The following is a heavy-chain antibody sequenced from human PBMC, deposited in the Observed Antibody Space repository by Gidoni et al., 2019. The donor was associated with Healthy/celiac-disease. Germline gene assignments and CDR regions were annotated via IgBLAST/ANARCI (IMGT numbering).Heavy chain of an antibody. Sequence: QVQLVQSGAEVKKPGASVKVSCKASGYTFTSYAMHWVRQAPGQRLEWMGWINAGNGNTKYSQKFQGRVTITRDTSASTAYMELSSLRSEDTAVYYCARDQSPLYYDRTLNWFDPWGQGTLVTVSS. V-gene: IGHV1-3*01. CDR1: GYTFTSYA. CDR2: INAGNGNT. CDR3: ARDQSPLYYDRTLNWFDP. D-gene: IGHD3-22*01. J-gene: IGHJ5*02.